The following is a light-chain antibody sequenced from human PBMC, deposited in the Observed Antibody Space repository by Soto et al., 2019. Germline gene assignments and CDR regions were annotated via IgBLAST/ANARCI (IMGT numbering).Light chain of an antibody. V-gene: IGLV1-47*01. CDR1: SSNIGSNF. CDR2: RNH. Sequence: QSVLTQPPSASGTPGQRVTISCSGSSSNIGSNFVYWYKQFPGTAPKLLVYRNHQRPSGVPDRFSGSNSGTSASLAISGLRSEDEAVYYCAAWADDLSVVFGGGTKLTVL. J-gene: IGLJ2*01. CDR3: AAWADDLSVV.